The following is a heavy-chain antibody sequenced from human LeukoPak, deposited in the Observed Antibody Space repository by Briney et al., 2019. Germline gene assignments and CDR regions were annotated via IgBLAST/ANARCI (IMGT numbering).Heavy chain of an antibody. CDR2: INHSGST. Sequence: SETLSLTCGVYGGSFSGYYWSWIRQPPGKGLEWIGEINHSGSTNYNPSLKSRVTISVDTSKNQFSLKLSSVTAADTAVYYCARLSSGWYGPFDYWGQGTLVTVSS. V-gene: IGHV4-34*01. CDR1: GGSFSGYY. D-gene: IGHD6-19*01. CDR3: ARLSSGWYGPFDY. J-gene: IGHJ4*02.